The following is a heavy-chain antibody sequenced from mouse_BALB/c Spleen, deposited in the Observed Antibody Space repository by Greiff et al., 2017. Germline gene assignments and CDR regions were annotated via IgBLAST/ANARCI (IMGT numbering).Heavy chain of an antibody. Sequence: QVQLKESGAELMKPGASVKISCKATGYTFSSYWIEWVKQRPGHGLEWIGEILPGSGSTNYNEKFKGKATFTADTSSNTAYMQLSSLTSEDSAVYYCARRLQNYAMDYWGQGTSVTVSS. J-gene: IGHJ4*01. V-gene: IGHV1-9*01. D-gene: IGHD2-13*01. CDR2: ILPGSGST. CDR3: ARRLQNYAMDY. CDR1: GYTFSSYW.